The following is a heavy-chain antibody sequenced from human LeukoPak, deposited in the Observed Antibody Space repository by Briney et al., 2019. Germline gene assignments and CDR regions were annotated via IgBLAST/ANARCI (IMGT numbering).Heavy chain of an antibody. CDR3: ARDWLPSRWELRTFDI. CDR1: GFTFSSYS. Sequence: GGSLRLSCAASGFTFSSYSMNWVRQAPGKGLEWVSSISSSSSYIYYAHSVKGRFTIPRDNAKNSLYLQMNSLRAEDTAVYYCARDWLPSRWELRTFDIWGQGTMVTVSS. CDR2: ISSSSSYI. V-gene: IGHV3-21*01. J-gene: IGHJ3*02. D-gene: IGHD1-26*01.